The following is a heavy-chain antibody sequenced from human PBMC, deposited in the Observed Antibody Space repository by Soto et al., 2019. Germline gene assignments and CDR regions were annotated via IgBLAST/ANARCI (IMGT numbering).Heavy chain of an antibody. CDR1: GFTFSSYS. J-gene: IGHJ5*02. Sequence: EVQLVESGGGLVKPGGSLRLSCAASGFTFSSYSMNWVRQAPGKGLEWVSSISSSSSYIYYADSVKGRFTISRANAMNSLYLQMTSLRAEDTAVYYCARASGSSWPLFAPWGQGTLVMVSS. D-gene: IGHD6-13*01. V-gene: IGHV3-21*01. CDR3: ARASGSSWPLFAP. CDR2: ISSSSSYI.